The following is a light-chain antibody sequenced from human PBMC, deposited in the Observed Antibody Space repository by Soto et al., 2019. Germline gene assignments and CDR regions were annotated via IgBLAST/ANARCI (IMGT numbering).Light chain of an antibody. Sequence: QSVLAQPASVSGSPGQSITISCTGSSSDVGGYNFVSWYQHHPGKAPKLILYEVTTRPSGVSSRFSGSKSGNTASLTISGLQADDEANYYCSSYTSSNTPYVFXTGTKVTVL. V-gene: IGLV2-14*01. CDR2: EVT. CDR3: SSYTSSNTPYV. CDR1: SSDVGGYNF. J-gene: IGLJ1*01.